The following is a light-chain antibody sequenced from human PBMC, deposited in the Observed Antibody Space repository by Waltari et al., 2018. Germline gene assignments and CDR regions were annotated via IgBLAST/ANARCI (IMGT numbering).Light chain of an antibody. CDR3: NSFTSSNTVI. CDR1: SSDIGRYNY. CDR2: DVR. Sequence: QSALTQPASVSGSPGQSITISCTGTSSDIGRYNYVSWFQQHPGKAPKLMIYDVRNRPSWVSNRFPGSKSDYTASLTISGLQAEDEAVYFCNSFTSSNTVIFGGGTKLTV. V-gene: IGLV2-14*03. J-gene: IGLJ2*01.